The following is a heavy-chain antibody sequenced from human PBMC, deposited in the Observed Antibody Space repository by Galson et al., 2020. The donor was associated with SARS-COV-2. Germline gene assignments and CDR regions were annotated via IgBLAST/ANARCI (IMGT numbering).Heavy chain of an antibody. CDR3: ARVRAIGTWYFDY. CDR2: IYYSGST. J-gene: IGHJ4*02. CDR1: GVTISSGGYY. Sequence: ASETLSLTCTVSGVTISSGGYYWSWIRQHPGKGLEWIGYIYYSGSTYYNPSLKSRVTISVDTSKNQFSLKLSPVSAADTAVYYCARVRAIGTWYFDYWGQGTLVTVSS. D-gene: IGHD6-13*01. V-gene: IGHV4-31*03.